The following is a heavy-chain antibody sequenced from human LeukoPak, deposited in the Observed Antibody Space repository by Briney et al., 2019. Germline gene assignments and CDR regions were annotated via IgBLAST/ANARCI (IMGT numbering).Heavy chain of an antibody. D-gene: IGHD6-19*01. V-gene: IGHV3-30*03. J-gene: IGHJ4*02. CDR1: GFTFSSYS. Sequence: GGSLRLSCAASGFTFSSYSMNWVRQAPGKGLEWVAVISYDGSNKYYADSVKGRFTISRDNSKNTLYLQMNSLRAEDTAVYYCARVSIAVAGEDFDYWGQGTLVTVSS. CDR3: ARVSIAVAGEDFDY. CDR2: ISYDGSNK.